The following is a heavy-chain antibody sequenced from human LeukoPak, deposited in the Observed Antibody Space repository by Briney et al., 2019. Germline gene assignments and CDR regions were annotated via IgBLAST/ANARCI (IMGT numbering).Heavy chain of an antibody. Sequence: GASVKVSCKASGYTFTGYYMHWVRQAPGQGLEWMGCINPKSGDTNYAQKFQGRVTMTRDTSISTAYMELSRLRSDDTAVYYCVRIYRGPDYWGQGTLVTVSS. D-gene: IGHD1-14*01. CDR3: VRIYRGPDY. J-gene: IGHJ4*02. CDR1: GYTFTGYY. CDR2: INPKSGDT. V-gene: IGHV1-2*02.